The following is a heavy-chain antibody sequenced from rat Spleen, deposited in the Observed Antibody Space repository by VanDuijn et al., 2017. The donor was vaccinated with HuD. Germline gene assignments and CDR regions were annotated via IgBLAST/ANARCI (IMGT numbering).Heavy chain of an antibody. Sequence: QEQLKESGPGLVQPSQTLSLTCTVSGFSLSSYGVSWVRQPPGKGLEWMGVIWGNGNTNYNSALKSRLSISRDTSKSQVFLKMNSLQTEDIATYYCAREGYGYTYGVMDAWGQGASVTVSS. D-gene: IGHD1-4*01. CDR2: IWGNGNT. J-gene: IGHJ4*01. CDR1: GFSLSSYG. CDR3: AREGYGYTYGVMDA. V-gene: IGHV2-13*01.